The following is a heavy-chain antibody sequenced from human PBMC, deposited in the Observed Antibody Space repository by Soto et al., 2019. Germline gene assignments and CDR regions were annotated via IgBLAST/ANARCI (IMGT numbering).Heavy chain of an antibody. J-gene: IGHJ4*02. Sequence: SETLSLTCAVYGGSFSGYYWSWIRQPPGKGLEWIGEINHSGSTNYNPSLKSRVTISVDTSKNQFSLKLSSVTAADTAVYYCARGVNGSDYWGQGTLVTVSS. CDR3: ARGVNGSDY. D-gene: IGHD3-10*01. V-gene: IGHV4-34*01. CDR1: GGSFSGYY. CDR2: INHSGST.